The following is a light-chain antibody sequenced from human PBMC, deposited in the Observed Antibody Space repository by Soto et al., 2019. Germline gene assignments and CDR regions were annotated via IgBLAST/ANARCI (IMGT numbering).Light chain of an antibody. V-gene: IGKV3-11*01. Sequence: EVVLTQSPATLSLSPGERATLSCRASQNVSIYLAWYQQKPGQVPRLLIYDATNRAAGIPPRFSGSVSGTDFTLTISSLEPEDFEGYYGQQRYSWPPLTVGGGTKVEIK. J-gene: IGKJ4*01. CDR3: QQRYSWPPLT. CDR2: DAT. CDR1: QNVSIY.